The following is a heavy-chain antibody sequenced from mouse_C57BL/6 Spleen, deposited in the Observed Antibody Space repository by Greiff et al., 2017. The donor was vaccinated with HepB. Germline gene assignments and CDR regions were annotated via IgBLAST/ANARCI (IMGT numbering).Heavy chain of an antibody. CDR3: TRVNTVVAHFDY. J-gene: IGHJ2*01. D-gene: IGHD1-1*01. CDR1: GFNIKDYY. Sequence: EVQLQQSGAELVRPGASVKLSCTASGFNIKDYYMHWVKQRPEQGLEWIGRIDPEDGDTEYAPKFQGKATMTADTSSNTAYLQLSSLTSEDTAVDYCTRVNTVVAHFDYWGQGTTLTVSS. CDR2: IDPEDGDT. V-gene: IGHV14-1*01.